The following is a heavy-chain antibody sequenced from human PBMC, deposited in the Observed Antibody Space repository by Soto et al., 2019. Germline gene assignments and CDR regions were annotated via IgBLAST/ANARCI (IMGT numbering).Heavy chain of an antibody. D-gene: IGHD6-19*01. CDR1: GGSFSGYY. Sequence: PSETLSLTCAVYGGSFSGYYWSWIRQPPGKGLEWIGEINHSGSTNYNPSLKSRVTISVDTSKNQFSLKLSSVTAADTAVYYCARSRGWHGPQNYGGQGTLVPVSS. J-gene: IGHJ4*02. V-gene: IGHV4-34*01. CDR3: ARSRGWHGPQNY. CDR2: INHSGST.